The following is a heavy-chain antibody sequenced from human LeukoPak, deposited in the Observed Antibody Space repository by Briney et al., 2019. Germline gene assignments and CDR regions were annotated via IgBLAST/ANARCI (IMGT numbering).Heavy chain of an antibody. CDR2: ISCKSGGT. D-gene: IGHD2/OR15-2a*01. V-gene: IGHV1-2*02. Sequence: ASVKVSCKASGYPFSDSYLHWVRPAPGQGLEWMGWISCKSGGTSYAQKFQGRVTMTRDTSITTAYMELSRLTSDDTAIYYCARDYFDVAFDPWGQGTLVTVSA. CDR1: GYPFSDSY. CDR3: ARDYFDVAFDP. J-gene: IGHJ5*02.